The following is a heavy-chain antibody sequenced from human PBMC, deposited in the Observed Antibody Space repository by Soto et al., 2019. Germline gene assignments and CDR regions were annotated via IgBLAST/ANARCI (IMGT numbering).Heavy chain of an antibody. CDR3: ARLKLGALGYYYGMDV. CDR2: IYYSGST. D-gene: IGHD7-27*01. J-gene: IGHJ6*02. V-gene: IGHV4-39*01. Sequence: SETLSLTCTVSGGSISSSSYYWGWIRQPPGKGLEWIGSIYYSGSTYYNPSLKSRVTISVDTSNNRFSLKLSSVTAADTVVFYWARLKLGALGYYYGMDVWGQGTTVTVSS. CDR1: GGSISSSSYY.